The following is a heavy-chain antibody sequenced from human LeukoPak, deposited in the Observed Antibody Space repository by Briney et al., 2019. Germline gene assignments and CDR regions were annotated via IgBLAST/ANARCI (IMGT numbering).Heavy chain of an antibody. CDR2: IRYDGSNK. CDR1: GFTFSSYG. J-gene: IGHJ4*02. CDR3: AKDRDPYSSSWYSYFDY. D-gene: IGHD6-13*01. Sequence: GGSLRLSCAASGFTFSSYGMHWVRQAPGKGLEWVAFIRYDGSNKYYADSVKGRFTISRDNSKNTLYLQMNSLRAEDTAVYYCAKDRDPYSSSWYSYFDYWGQGTLVTVSS. V-gene: IGHV3-30*02.